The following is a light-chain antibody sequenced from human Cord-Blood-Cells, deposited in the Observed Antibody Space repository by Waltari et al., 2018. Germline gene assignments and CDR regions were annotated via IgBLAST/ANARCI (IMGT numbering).Light chain of an antibody. J-gene: IGLJ3*02. V-gene: IGLV5-45*01. Sequence: ALTQPASLSASPRPSASLPSTFRSRINLGPSWNSRYQHKPGSLPQYLLRYKADSDKQQGSGVPSRFSGSKDASANAGILLIAGLQSEDEADYYCMIWHSSAWVFGGGTKLTVL. CDR2: YKADSDK. CDR3: MIWHSSAWV. CDR1: SRINLGPSW.